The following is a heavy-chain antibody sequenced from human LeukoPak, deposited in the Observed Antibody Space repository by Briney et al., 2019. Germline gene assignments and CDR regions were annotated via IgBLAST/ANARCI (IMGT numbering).Heavy chain of an antibody. CDR3: ARDLGVAVAGYFQH. D-gene: IGHD6-19*01. Sequence: GASVKVSCKASGYTFTSYGISWVRQAPGQGLEWMGWISAYHGNTNYAQKLQGRVTMTTDTSTSTAYMELRSLRSDDTAVYYCARDLGVAVAGYFQHWGQGTLVTVSS. CDR1: GYTFTSYG. V-gene: IGHV1-18*01. J-gene: IGHJ1*01. CDR2: ISAYHGNT.